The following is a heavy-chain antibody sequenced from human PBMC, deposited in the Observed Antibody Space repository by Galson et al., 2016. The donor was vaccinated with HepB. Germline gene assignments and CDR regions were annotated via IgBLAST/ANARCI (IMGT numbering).Heavy chain of an antibody. Sequence: SETLSLTCAVSGGSISSSNWWSWVRQSPGKGLEWIGEIYHTGRTNYNPSLKSRVSMSVDRSKHQFSLRLSSVTAADTAVYYCAGDWDSSGWQGTFDYWGQGILVTVSS. CDR1: GGSISSSNW. CDR2: IYHTGRT. D-gene: IGHD6-25*01. J-gene: IGHJ4*02. CDR3: AGDWDSSGWQGTFDY. V-gene: IGHV4-4*02.